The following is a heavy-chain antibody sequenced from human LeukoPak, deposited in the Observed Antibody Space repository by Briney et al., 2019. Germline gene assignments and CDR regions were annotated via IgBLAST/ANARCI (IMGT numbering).Heavy chain of an antibody. V-gene: IGHV3-23*01. CDR2: ISGSGSST. Sequence: GGSLRLPCAASGFTFSSNAMNWVRQAPGKGLEWVSVISGSGSSTYYADSVKGRFTISRDNSKNTMYLQMNSLRAEDTAVYYCAKGRGYSYGNGYFDYWGQGTLVTVSS. CDR1: GFTFSSNA. J-gene: IGHJ4*02. CDR3: AKGRGYSYGNGYFDY. D-gene: IGHD5-18*01.